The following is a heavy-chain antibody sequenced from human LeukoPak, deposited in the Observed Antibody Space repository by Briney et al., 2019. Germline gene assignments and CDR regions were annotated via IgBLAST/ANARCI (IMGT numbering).Heavy chain of an antibody. CDR3: ARHGYSYYMDV. D-gene: IGHD6-13*01. CDR2: INHSGST. J-gene: IGHJ6*03. V-gene: IGHV4-34*01. Sequence: SETLSLTCAVYGGSFSGYYWSWIRQPPGKGLEWIGEINHSGSTNYNPSLKSRVTISVDTSKNQFSLKLSPVTAADTAVYYCARHGYSYYMDVWGKGTTVTISS. CDR1: GGSFSGYY.